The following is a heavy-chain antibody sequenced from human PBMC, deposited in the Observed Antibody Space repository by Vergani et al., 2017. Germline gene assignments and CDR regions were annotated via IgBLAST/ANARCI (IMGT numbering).Heavy chain of an antibody. D-gene: IGHD2-15*01. CDR3: AKGRFSIVVVAALPGY. CDR1: GFTFSSYA. V-gene: IGHV3-23*04. CDR2: ISGSGGST. Sequence: EVQLVESGGGLVKPGGSLRLSCAASGFTFSSYAMSWVRQAPGKGLEWVSAISGSGGSTYYADSVKGRFTISRDNSKNTLYLQMNSLRAEDTAVYYCAKGRFSIVVVAALPGYWGQGTLVTVSS. J-gene: IGHJ4*02.